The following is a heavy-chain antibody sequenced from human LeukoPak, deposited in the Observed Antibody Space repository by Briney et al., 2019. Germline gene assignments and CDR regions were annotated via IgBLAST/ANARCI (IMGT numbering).Heavy chain of an antibody. CDR3: ARGTVTTVIASPLYYLDY. CDR1: GGTFSSYA. J-gene: IGHJ4*02. D-gene: IGHD2-21*01. V-gene: IGHV1-69*13. CDR2: IIPIFGTA. Sequence: SVKVSCKASGGTFSSYAISWVRQAPGQGLEWMGGIIPIFGTANYAQKFQGRVTITADESTSTAYMELSSLRSEDTAVYYCARGTVTTVIASPLYYLDYWGQGTLVTVSS.